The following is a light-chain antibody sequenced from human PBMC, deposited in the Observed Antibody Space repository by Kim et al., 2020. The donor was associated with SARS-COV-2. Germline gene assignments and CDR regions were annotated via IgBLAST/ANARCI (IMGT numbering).Light chain of an antibody. J-gene: IGKJ4*01. CDR2: AAS. Sequence: VGDGVTISCRACQGIGSLLAWYQQKPGKAPKLLIYAASTLQAGVPPRFSGSGSVTDFTLTITGLQPEDFATYFCQQAARFPLTFGGGTKVDIK. V-gene: IGKV1-12*01. CDR3: QQAARFPLT. CDR1: QGIGSL.